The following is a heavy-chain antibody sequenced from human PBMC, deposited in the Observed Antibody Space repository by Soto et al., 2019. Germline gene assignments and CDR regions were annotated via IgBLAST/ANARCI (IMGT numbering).Heavy chain of an antibody. J-gene: IGHJ5*02. D-gene: IGHD1-1*01. Sequence: GGSLRLSCAASGFIVSSYGMHWVRQAPGKGLEWVAVIWYDGSNKYNADSVKGRFTISRDNAKNSLYLQMNSLRAEDTAVYYCARDNDGAQFARIYNHLWGQGPLVTVSS. CDR3: ARDNDGAQFARIYNHL. CDR2: IWYDGSNK. V-gene: IGHV3-33*08. CDR1: GFIVSSYG.